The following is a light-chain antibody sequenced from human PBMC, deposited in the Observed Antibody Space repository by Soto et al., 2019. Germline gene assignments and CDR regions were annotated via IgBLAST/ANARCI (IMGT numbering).Light chain of an antibody. CDR2: DTS. CDR1: HRIGDS. J-gene: IGKJ4*01. CDR3: QQSSNNLLP. V-gene: IGKV3-15*01. Sequence: VVGRQPLTGMTVSQGSGSTLSCKASHRIGDSLTWYQHKPGQAPSLLIYDTSTWATGVPTRFSGSGSGAEFTLTISSLQPEDFATYQSQQSSNNLLPSGGGAKADIK.